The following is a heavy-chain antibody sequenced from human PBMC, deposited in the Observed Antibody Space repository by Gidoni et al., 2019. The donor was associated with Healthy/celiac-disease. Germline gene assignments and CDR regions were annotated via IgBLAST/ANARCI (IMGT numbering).Heavy chain of an antibody. J-gene: IGHJ4*02. Sequence: EVQLLEYGGGLVQPGGSLRLSCAASGFTFSSSAMSWVRQAPGNGLEWVSAIRGSGGSTYYADSVKGRFTISRDNSKNTLYLQMNSLRAEDTAVYYCAAEVYFDYWGQGTLVTVSS. CDR1: GFTFSSSA. CDR3: AAEVYFDY. V-gene: IGHV3-23*01. CDR2: IRGSGGST.